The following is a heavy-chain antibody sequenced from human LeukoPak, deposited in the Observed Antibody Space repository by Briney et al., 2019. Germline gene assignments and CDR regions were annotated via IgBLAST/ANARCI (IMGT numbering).Heavy chain of an antibody. CDR2: IYYSGST. Sequence: SETLSLTCTVSGGSISSYYWSWIRQPPGKGLEWIGYIYYSGSTNHNPSLKSRVTISVDTSKNQFSLKLSSVTAADTAVYYCARDGITVVRGNYYYYYMDVWGKGTTVTISS. CDR3: ARDGITVVRGNYYYYYMDV. J-gene: IGHJ6*03. V-gene: IGHV4-59*01. CDR1: GGSISSYY. D-gene: IGHD3-10*01.